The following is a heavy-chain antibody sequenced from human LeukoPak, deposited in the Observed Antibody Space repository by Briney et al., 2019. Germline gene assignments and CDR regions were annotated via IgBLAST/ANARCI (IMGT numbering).Heavy chain of an antibody. CDR3: ATYSGSSGANFDY. J-gene: IGHJ4*03. CDR1: GYTFTGYY. CDR2: INPNSGGT. V-gene: IGHV1-2*02. D-gene: IGHD1-26*01. Sequence: ASVKVSCKASGYTFTGYYMHWVRQAPGQGLEWMGWINPNSGGTNYAQKFQGRVTMTRDTSISTAYMELSRLRSDDTAVYYCATYSGSSGANFDYWGQGTMVTVSS.